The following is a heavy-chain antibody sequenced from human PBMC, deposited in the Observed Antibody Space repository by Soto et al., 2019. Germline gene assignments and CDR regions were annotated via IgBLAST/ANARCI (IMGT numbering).Heavy chain of an antibody. J-gene: IGHJ5*02. D-gene: IGHD3-22*01. CDR2: ISYDGSNK. Sequence: QVQLVESGGGVVQPGRSLRLYCAASGFTFSSYGMHWVRQAPGKGLEWVAVISYDGSNKYYADSVKGRFTISRDNSKNTLYLQMNSLRAEDTAVYYCAKESAGYYDSSGYYWLDPWGQGTLVTVSS. CDR1: GFTFSSYG. V-gene: IGHV3-30*18. CDR3: AKESAGYYDSSGYYWLDP.